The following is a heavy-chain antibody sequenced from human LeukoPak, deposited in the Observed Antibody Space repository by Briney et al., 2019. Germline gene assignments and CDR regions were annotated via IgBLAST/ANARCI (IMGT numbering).Heavy chain of an antibody. Sequence: GGSLRLSCAASGFTFSSYWMSWVRQAPGKGLEWVANIEQDGSEKYYVDSVKGRFTISRDNAKNSLYLQMNSLRAEDTAVYYCARKCSSTSCLGTNYGMDVWGQGTTVTVSS. CDR1: GFTFSSYW. V-gene: IGHV3-7*01. D-gene: IGHD2-2*01. CDR2: IEQDGSEK. CDR3: ARKCSSTSCLGTNYGMDV. J-gene: IGHJ6*02.